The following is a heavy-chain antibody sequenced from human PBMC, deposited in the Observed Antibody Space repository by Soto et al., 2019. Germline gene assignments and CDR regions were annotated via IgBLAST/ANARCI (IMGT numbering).Heavy chain of an antibody. CDR2: IYPFDSDT. CDR1: QYTFTNNW. V-gene: IGHV5-51*01. J-gene: IGHJ6*02. D-gene: IGHD4-17*01. CDR3: TAVTTSASRGLCYRYCSIDV. Sequence: PGESLKIYCQCPQYTFTNNWIGWVRQLPGKGLEWMGIIYPFDSDTRYSPAFQGQVTITADKSIRTANLQWTTLKDSDTAMYYCTAVTTSASRGLCYRYCSIDVWGQGTTVTVSS.